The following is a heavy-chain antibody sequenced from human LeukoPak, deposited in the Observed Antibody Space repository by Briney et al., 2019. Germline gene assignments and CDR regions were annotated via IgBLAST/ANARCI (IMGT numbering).Heavy chain of an antibody. J-gene: IGHJ4*02. CDR1: GYSISSCYY. V-gene: IGHV4-38-2*01. CDR2: IYHSGST. CDR3: ARQSGYSSGWPFDY. Sequence: SGTLTLSCAVSGYSISSCYYWGWIQQPPKKVLGWIGSIYHSGSTYYNPSLKRRVTISVDTSKNQFSLKLSSVTAADTAVYYCARQSGYSSGWPFDYWGQGTLVTVSS. D-gene: IGHD6-19*01.